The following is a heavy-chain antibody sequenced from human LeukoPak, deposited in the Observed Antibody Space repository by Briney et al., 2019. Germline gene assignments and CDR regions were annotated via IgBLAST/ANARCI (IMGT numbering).Heavy chain of an antibody. CDR1: GYTFTSYG. J-gene: IGHJ4*02. CDR2: ISAYNGNT. V-gene: IGHV1-18*01. CDR3: ARDRVVFGGSKEVDC. D-gene: IGHD1-26*01. Sequence: ASVKVSCKASGYTFTSYGISWVRQAPGQGLEWMGWISAYNGNTNYAQKLQGRVTMTTDTSTTTAYMELRSLRSDDTAVYYCARDRVVFGGSKEVDCWGQGTLVTVSS.